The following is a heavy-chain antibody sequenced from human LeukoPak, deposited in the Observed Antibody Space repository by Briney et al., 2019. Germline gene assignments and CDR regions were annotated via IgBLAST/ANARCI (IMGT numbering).Heavy chain of an antibody. J-gene: IGHJ1*01. Sequence: ASVKVSCKASGYTFTGYYIHWVRQAPGQGLEWMAWINPYSGGTNYAQKFQGRVTMTRDTSISTAFMEVRRLRSDDTAVYYCARGGDTSGHYYFEYFHHWGQGTLVAVSS. V-gene: IGHV1-2*02. CDR3: ARGGDTSGHYYFEYFHH. D-gene: IGHD3-22*01. CDR1: GYTFTGYY. CDR2: INPYSGGT.